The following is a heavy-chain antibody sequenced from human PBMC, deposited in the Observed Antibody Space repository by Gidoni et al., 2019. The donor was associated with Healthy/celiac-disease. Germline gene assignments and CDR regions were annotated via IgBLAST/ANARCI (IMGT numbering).Heavy chain of an antibody. CDR3: ARGSPRVTGVLDY. CDR1: GCTFSSDA. V-gene: IGHV3-30-3*01. Sequence: QVQMVESGGGVVQPGRSLRLSGAAAGCTFSSDAMHWVRQAPGKGLEWVAVISYDGSNKYYADSVKGRFTISRDNSKNTLYLQMNSLRAEDTAVYYCARGSPRVTGVLDYWGQGTLVTVSS. D-gene: IGHD2-8*01. CDR2: ISYDGSNK. J-gene: IGHJ4*02.